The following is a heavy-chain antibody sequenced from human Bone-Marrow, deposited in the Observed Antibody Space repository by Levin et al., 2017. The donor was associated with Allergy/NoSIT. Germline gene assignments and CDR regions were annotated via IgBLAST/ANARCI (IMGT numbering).Heavy chain of an antibody. D-gene: IGHD2-2*01. CDR3: ATDHPDIVCSSPATCYKFYFDY. Sequence: ASVKVSCKASGGDFSTYTISWVRQAPGQGLEWMGRIGMPSNAQKFQGRVTITADESTSTAYMELSSLTSDDTAVYFCATDHPDIVCSSPATCYKFYFDYWGQGTLVTVSS. CDR1: GGDFSTYT. CDR2: IGMP. V-gene: IGHV1-69*02. J-gene: IGHJ4*02.